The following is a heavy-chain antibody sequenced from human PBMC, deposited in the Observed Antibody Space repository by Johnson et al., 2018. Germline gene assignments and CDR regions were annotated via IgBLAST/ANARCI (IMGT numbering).Heavy chain of an antibody. Sequence: VQLQESGGGLVQXGGSLRLXCAASGFTVSSNYMSWVRQAPGKGLEWVSVIYSGGSTYYADSVKGRFTISRDNSKNTLYLQMNSLRAEDTAVYYCARDLVVAATSYDAFDIWGQGTMVTVSS. J-gene: IGHJ3*02. D-gene: IGHD2-15*01. CDR1: GFTVSSNY. V-gene: IGHV3-66*02. CDR3: ARDLVVAATSYDAFDI. CDR2: IYSGGST.